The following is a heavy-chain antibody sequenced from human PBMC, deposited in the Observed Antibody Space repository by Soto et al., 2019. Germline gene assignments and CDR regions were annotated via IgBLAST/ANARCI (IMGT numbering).Heavy chain of an antibody. CDR3: ATSQLGEYFDN. CDR2: IYHSGSI. V-gene: IGHV4-4*02. J-gene: IGHJ4*02. Sequence: SETLSLTCDVSGDSISSSLWWSWVRQTPGKGLEWIGEIYHSGSINYNPSLKSRVTISADRSKNQFSLTLTAVTAADTAVYYCATSQLGEYFDNWGQGTLVTVSS. CDR1: GDSISSSLW. D-gene: IGHD1-1*01.